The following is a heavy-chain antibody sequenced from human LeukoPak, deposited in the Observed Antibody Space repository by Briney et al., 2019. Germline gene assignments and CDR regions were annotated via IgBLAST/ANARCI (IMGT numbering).Heavy chain of an antibody. Sequence: ASVKVSCKASGYTFTGYYMQGVRQAPGQGLEWMGWINPNSGGTNYAQKFQGRVTMTRDTSISTAYMELSRLRSDDTAVYYCPRTDCSGGSCYGGWGQGTLVTVSS. CDR1: GYTFTGYY. CDR2: INPNSGGT. CDR3: PRTDCSGGSCYGG. D-gene: IGHD2-15*01. J-gene: IGHJ4*02. V-gene: IGHV1-2*02.